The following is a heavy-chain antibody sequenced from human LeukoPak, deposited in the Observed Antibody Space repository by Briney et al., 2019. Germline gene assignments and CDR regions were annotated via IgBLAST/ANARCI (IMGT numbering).Heavy chain of an antibody. Sequence: GESLKISCKGSGYSFTGYWIGWVRQMPGKGLEWMGIIYPGDSDTRYSPSFQGQVTISADKSISTAYLQWSSLKASDTAMYYCALSSTSRYGVPRSFDYWGQGTLVTVSS. D-gene: IGHD2-2*01. CDR1: GYSFTGYW. CDR3: ALSSTSRYGVPRSFDY. V-gene: IGHV5-51*01. CDR2: IYPGDSDT. J-gene: IGHJ4*02.